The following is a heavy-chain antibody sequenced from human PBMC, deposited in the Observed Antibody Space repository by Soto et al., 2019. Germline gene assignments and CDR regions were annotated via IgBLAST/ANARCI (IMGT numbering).Heavy chain of an antibody. CDR1: GYTFTGYY. Sequence: ASVKVSCKASGYTFTGYYMHWVRQAPGQGLEWMGWINANSGGTNYAQKFQGRVTMTRDTSISTAYMELSRLRSDDTAVYYCARGEYYDILTGYFLGFDPWGQGTLVTVSS. CDR2: INANSGGT. V-gene: IGHV1-2*02. D-gene: IGHD3-9*01. CDR3: ARGEYYDILTGYFLGFDP. J-gene: IGHJ5*02.